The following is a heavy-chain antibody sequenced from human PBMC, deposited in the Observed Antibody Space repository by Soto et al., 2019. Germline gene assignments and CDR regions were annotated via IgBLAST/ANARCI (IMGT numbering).Heavy chain of an antibody. J-gene: IGHJ4*02. CDR3: ARYNSYAIDY. CDR2: IHYSGTT. Sequence: SETLSLTCTVSDTSISSYYWSWIRQPPGKGLEWIANIHYSGTTNYNPSLASRVTLSVDTSKNQFSLKMTSVTAADRAMYFCARYNSYAIDYWGGGTLVTV. V-gene: IGHV4-59*01. CDR1: DTSISSYY. D-gene: IGHD2-8*01.